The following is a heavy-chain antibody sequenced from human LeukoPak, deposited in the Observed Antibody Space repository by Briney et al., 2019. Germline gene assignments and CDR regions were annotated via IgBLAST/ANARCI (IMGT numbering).Heavy chain of an antibody. CDR1: GGSISSYY. D-gene: IGHD3-9*01. CDR2: IYYSGST. V-gene: IGHV4-59*01. Sequence: SETLPLTCTASGGSISSYYWSWIRQPPGKGLEWIGYIYYSGSTNYNPSLKSRVTISVDTSKNQFSLKLGSVTAADTAVYYCARSKDILTGYCFDYWGQGTLVTVSS. CDR3: ARSKDILTGYCFDY. J-gene: IGHJ4*02.